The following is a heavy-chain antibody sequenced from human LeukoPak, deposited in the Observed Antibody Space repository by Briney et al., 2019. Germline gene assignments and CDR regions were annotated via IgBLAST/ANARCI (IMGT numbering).Heavy chain of an antibody. CDR3: ASHPVAAAGPFDY. D-gene: IGHD6-13*01. V-gene: IGHV3-30*02. J-gene: IGHJ4*02. CDR2: IRYNGSNK. CDR1: GFTFSSYG. Sequence: PGGSLRLSCAASGFTFSSYGMHWVRQAPGKGLEWVAFIRYNGSNKYYADSVKGRFTISRDNSKNTLYLQMNSLRAEDTAVYYCASHPVAAAGPFDYWGQGTLVTVSS.